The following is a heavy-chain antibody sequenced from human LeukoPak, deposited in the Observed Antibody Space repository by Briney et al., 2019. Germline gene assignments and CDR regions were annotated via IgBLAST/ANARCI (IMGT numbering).Heavy chain of an antibody. Sequence: GASLKLSCTASGYTFTGYYMHWVRQAPGQGLEWMGWINPNSGGTNYAQKFQGRVTMTRETSISTAYMELSRLRSDDTAVYYCAREVTIFGVGAYGMDVWGQGTTVTVS. CDR2: INPNSGGT. CDR1: GYTFTGYY. V-gene: IGHV1-2*02. J-gene: IGHJ6*02. CDR3: AREVTIFGVGAYGMDV. D-gene: IGHD3-3*01.